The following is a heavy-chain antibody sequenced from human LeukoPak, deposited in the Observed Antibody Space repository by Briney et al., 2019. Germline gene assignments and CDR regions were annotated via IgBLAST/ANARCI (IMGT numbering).Heavy chain of an antibody. Sequence: PGGSLRLSYAASGFIFDNYAMHWVRQAPGKGLEWVSGISWNSGSIGYADSVKGRFTISRDNAKNSLYLQMNSLRAEDTALYYCAKDLYSGYDPGVSFDYWGQGTLVTVSS. CDR3: AKDLYSGYDPGVSFDY. J-gene: IGHJ4*02. CDR2: ISWNSGSI. CDR1: GFIFDNYA. V-gene: IGHV3-9*01. D-gene: IGHD5-12*01.